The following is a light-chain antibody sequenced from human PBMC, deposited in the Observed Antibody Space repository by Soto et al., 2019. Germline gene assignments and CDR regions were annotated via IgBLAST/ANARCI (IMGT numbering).Light chain of an antibody. V-gene: IGLV2-14*03. Sequence: QSALTQPASVSGSPGQSITISCTGTSNDVGGYNYVSWSQQHPGKAPKLMIYDVSNRPSGVSNRFSGSKSANTASLTISGLQTEDESDYYCSSYTGSSTYVFGTGTKVTVL. CDR3: SSYTGSSTYV. CDR1: SNDVGGYNY. J-gene: IGLJ1*01. CDR2: DVS.